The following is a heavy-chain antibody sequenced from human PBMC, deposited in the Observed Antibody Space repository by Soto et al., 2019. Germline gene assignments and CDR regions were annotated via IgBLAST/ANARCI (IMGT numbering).Heavy chain of an antibody. Sequence: QLQLQESGPGLVKPSETLSLTCTVSGGSISSSSYYWGWIRQPPGKGLEWIGSIYYSGSTYYNPSLQSRVTISVDTSKNPFSLKLSSVTAADTAVYYCASVAVVPAAMDYWGQGNLVTVSS. CDR3: ASVAVVPAAMDY. J-gene: IGHJ4*02. CDR1: GGSISSSSYY. D-gene: IGHD2-2*01. CDR2: IYYSGST. V-gene: IGHV4-39*01.